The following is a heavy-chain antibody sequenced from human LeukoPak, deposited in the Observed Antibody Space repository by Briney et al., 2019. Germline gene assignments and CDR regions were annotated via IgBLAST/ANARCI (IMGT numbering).Heavy chain of an antibody. CDR1: GYTFTSYG. Sequence: ASVKVSCKASGYTFTSYGISWVRQAPGQGLEWMGWISAYNGNTNYAQKLQGRVTMTTDTSTSTAYMELRSLRSDDTAVYYCARVHYYGSGSYYSVWFSGGYWFDPWGQGTLVTVSS. V-gene: IGHV1-18*01. CDR2: ISAYNGNT. D-gene: IGHD3-10*01. J-gene: IGHJ5*02. CDR3: ARVHYYGSGSYYSVWFSGGYWFDP.